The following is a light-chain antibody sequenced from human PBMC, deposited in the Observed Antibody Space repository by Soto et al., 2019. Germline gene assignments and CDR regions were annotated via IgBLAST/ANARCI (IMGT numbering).Light chain of an antibody. CDR2: DAS. V-gene: IGKV1-5*01. CDR3: HSRA. Sequence: IQLTQTPATLYTYAGYEVTITCRASQTISRWLAWYQQKPGRAPKLLIYDASTLESGVPSRFSGSGSETEFTLTISRLQPDDFATYFCHSRAFGQGARLEIK. CDR1: QTISRW. J-gene: IGKJ5*01.